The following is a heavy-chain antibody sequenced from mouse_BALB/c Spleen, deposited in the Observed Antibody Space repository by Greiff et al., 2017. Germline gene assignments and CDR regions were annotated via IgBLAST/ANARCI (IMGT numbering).Heavy chain of an antibody. D-gene: IGHD2-10*02. CDR1: GYTFTSYW. J-gene: IGHJ4*01. CDR2: INPSNGRT. Sequence: QVQLQQPGAELVKPGASVKLSCKASGYTFTSYWMHWVKQRPGQCLEWIGEINPSNGRTNYNEKFKSKATLTVDKSSSTAYMQLSSLTSEDSAVYYCARSTLLLVMDYWGQGTSVTVSS. CDR3: ARSTLLLVMDY. V-gene: IGHV1S81*02.